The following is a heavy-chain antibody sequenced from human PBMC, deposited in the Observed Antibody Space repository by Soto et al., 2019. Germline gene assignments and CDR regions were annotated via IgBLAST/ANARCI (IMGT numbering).Heavy chain of an antibody. D-gene: IGHD6-13*01. CDR1: GYTFTSYY. CDR3: ARFGSSSSTARYYYYGMDV. Sequence: QVQLVQSGAEVKKPGASVKVSCKASGYTFTSYYMHWVRQAPGQGLEWMGIINPSGGSTSYAQKCWGRVTMTRDTSTSTVYMELSSLRSEATAVYYCARFGSSSSTARYYYYGMDVWGQGTTVTVSS. CDR2: INPSGGST. J-gene: IGHJ6*02. V-gene: IGHV1-46*01.